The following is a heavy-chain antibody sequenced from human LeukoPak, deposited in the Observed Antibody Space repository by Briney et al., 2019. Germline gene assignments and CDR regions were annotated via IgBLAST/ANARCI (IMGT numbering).Heavy chain of an antibody. CDR1: GGSISSYY. J-gene: IGHJ3*02. D-gene: IGHD2-21*02. Sequence: SETLSLTCTVSGGSISSYYWSWIRQPAGKGLEWIGRIYTSGSTNYNPSLKSRVTISVDTSKNQFSLKLSSVTAADTAVYYCARAAYCGGDCLGELDAFDIWGQGTMVTVSS. CDR2: IYTSGST. V-gene: IGHV4-4*07. CDR3: ARAAYCGGDCLGELDAFDI.